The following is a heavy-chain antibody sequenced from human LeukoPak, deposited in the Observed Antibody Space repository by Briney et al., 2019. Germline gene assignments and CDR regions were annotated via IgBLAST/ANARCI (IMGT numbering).Heavy chain of an antibody. Sequence: GGSLRLSCAASGFTFSSYWMSWVRQAPGKGLEWAANIKQDGSEKYYVDSVKGRFTISRDNAKNSLYLQMNSLRAEDTAVYYCARVSPIRYYDYIWGSYRYPDAFDIWGQGTMVTVSS. CDR2: IKQDGSEK. D-gene: IGHD3-16*02. V-gene: IGHV3-7*01. CDR1: GFTFSSYW. J-gene: IGHJ3*02. CDR3: ARVSPIRYYDYIWGSYRYPDAFDI.